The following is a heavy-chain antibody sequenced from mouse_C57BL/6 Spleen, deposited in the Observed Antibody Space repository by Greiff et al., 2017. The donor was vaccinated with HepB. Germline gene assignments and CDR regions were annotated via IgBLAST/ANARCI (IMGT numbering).Heavy chain of an antibody. J-gene: IGHJ4*01. CDR3: ARSDYYGSSRAMDY. Sequence: QVHVKQSGAELARPGASVKLSCKASGYTFTSYGISWVKQRTGQGLEWIGEIYPRSGNTYYNEKFKGKATLTADKSSSTAYMELRSLTSEDSAVYFCARSDYYGSSRAMDYWGQGTSVTVSS. D-gene: IGHD1-1*01. CDR2: IYPRSGNT. CDR1: GYTFTSYG. V-gene: IGHV1-81*01.